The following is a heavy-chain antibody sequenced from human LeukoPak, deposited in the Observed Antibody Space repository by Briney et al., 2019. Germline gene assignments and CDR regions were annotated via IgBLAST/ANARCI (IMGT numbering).Heavy chain of an antibody. CDR1: GYTFTSYY. J-gene: IGHJ4*02. CDR2: INPSGGST. CDR3: ARDHPLVVTATTYFDY. Sequence: GASVKVSCKASGYTFTSYYMHWVRQAPGQGLGWMGIINPSGGSTSYAQKFQGRVTMTRDTSTSTVYMELSSLRSEDTAVYYCARDHPLVVTATTYFDYWGQGTLVTVSS. V-gene: IGHV1-46*01. D-gene: IGHD2-21*02.